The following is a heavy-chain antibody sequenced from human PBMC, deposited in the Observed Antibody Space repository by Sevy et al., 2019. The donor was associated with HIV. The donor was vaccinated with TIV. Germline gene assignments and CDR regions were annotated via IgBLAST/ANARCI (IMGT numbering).Heavy chain of an antibody. V-gene: IGHV3-33*01. CDR3: AREDIRVAGIGYYFHS. CDR1: GFSISGYG. J-gene: IGHJ4*02. CDR2: IWYDGTNR. Sequence: GGSLRLSCAASGFSISGYGMHGVRQAPGKGLEWVAVIWYDGTNREYADSVKGRFTISRDNSKNTLYLQMNSLRVEDTAVYYCAREDIRVAGIGYYFHSWGQGTLVTVSS. D-gene: IGHD6-19*01.